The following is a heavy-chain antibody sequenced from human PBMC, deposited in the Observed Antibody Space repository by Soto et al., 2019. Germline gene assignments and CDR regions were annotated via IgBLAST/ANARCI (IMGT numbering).Heavy chain of an antibody. CDR1: GGSFSGYY. D-gene: IGHD3-3*01. Sequence: SDTLSLTCAVYGGSFSGYYWSWIRQPPGKGLEWIGEINHSGSTNYNPSLKSRVTISVDTSKNQFSLKLSSVTAADTAVYYCARPYDFWSGYYAFDIWGQGTMVT. V-gene: IGHV4-34*01. CDR2: INHSGST. J-gene: IGHJ3*02. CDR3: ARPYDFWSGYYAFDI.